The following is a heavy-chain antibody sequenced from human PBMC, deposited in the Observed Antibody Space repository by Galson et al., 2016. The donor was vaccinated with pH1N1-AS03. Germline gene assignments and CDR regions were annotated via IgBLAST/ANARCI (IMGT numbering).Heavy chain of an antibody. CDR1: GFTFSGYW. V-gene: IGHV3-7*03. CDR2: IKQDSSEK. J-gene: IGHJ3*01. Sequence: SLRLSCAAPGFTFSGYWMTWVRQAPGKGLEWVANIKQDSSEKYYVDSVKGRLTISRDNAKNSLYLQMNSLRVEDTAIYYCARGKDFWSGYPNDPFDLWGQETMVTVSS. CDR3: ARGKDFWSGYPNDPFDL. D-gene: IGHD3-3*01.